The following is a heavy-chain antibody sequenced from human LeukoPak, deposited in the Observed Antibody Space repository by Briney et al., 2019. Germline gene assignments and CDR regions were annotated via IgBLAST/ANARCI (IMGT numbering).Heavy chain of an antibody. CDR2: IIPIADIR. CDR3: ARVTITGTTLDWFDP. CDR1: GGTFSNYA. D-gene: IGHD1-7*01. V-gene: IGHV1-69*04. Sequence: SVKVSCKASGGTFSNYAISWVRQAPGQGLEWMGRIIPIADIRNYARKFQGRLTVTADKFTGTAFMELSSLRSEDTAVYYCARVTITGTTLDWFDPWGQGTLVTVSS. J-gene: IGHJ5*02.